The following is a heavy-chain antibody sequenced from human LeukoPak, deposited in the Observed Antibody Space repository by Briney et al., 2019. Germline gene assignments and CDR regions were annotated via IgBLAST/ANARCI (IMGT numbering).Heavy chain of an antibody. V-gene: IGHV3-21*04. J-gene: IGHJ3*02. CDR3: AGTRTYDSSGYYSGAFDI. CDR2: ISSGTSYI. CDR1: GFTFSSYS. D-gene: IGHD3-22*01. Sequence: PGGSLRLSCAASGFTFSSYSMNWVRQAPGKGLEWVSSISSGTSYIYYADSVKGRFTISRDNAKNSLYLQMNSLRAEDTAVYYCAGTRTYDSSGYYSGAFDIWGQGTMVTVSS.